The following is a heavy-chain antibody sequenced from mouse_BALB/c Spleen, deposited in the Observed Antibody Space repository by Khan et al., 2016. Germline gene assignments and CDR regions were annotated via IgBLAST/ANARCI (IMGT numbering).Heavy chain of an antibody. CDR1: GYTFTNYG. Sequence: QCQLGQSGPELKKPGETVKISCKASGYTFTNYGMNWVKQAPGKGLKWMGWINTYTGEPTYADDFKGRFAFSLETSASTAYLQINNLKHEDTATYFCAAYYRDAMDYWGQGTSVTVSS. V-gene: IGHV9-3-1*01. J-gene: IGHJ4*01. D-gene: IGHD2-14*01. CDR2: INTYTGEP. CDR3: AAYYRDAMDY.